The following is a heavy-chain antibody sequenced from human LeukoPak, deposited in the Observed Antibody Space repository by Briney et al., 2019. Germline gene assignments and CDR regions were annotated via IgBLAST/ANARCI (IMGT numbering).Heavy chain of an antibody. Sequence: GGSLRLSCAASGFTFSSYAMHWVRQAPGKGLEWVAVISYDGSNKYYADSVKGRFTISRDNSKNTLYLQMNSLRAEVTAVYYCAKDGGLWVSAHWGDSWGRGTLVTVSS. CDR3: AKDGGLWVSAHWGDS. D-gene: IGHD7-27*01. J-gene: IGHJ4*02. CDR1: GFTFSSYA. CDR2: ISYDGSNK. V-gene: IGHV3-30*04.